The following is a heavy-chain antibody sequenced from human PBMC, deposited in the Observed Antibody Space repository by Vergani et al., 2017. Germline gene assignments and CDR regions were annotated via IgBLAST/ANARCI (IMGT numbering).Heavy chain of an antibody. CDR2: IYYSGST. J-gene: IGHJ4*02. Sequence: QVQLQESCPGLVKASETLFLTCTVSGGPISSYYWSWIRQRPGKRMEWIWSIYYSGSTNYNPSLKSRLTISLDTSMNQFSLKLSSVTAADSALYYCVSYRGSSGPVLRWGQGTLVTVSS. CDR1: GGPISSYY. CDR3: VSYRGSSGPVLR. V-gene: IGHV4-59*01. D-gene: IGHD6-6*01.